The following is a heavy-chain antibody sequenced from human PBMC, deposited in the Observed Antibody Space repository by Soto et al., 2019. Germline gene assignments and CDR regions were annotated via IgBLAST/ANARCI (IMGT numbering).Heavy chain of an antibody. D-gene: IGHD3-22*01. CDR2: IYYSGST. CDR3: ARAFYDSSGYYSFDY. J-gene: IGHJ4*02. Sequence: QLQLQESGPGLVKPSETLSLTCTVSGGSISSSSYYWGWIRQPPGKGLEWIGSIYYSGSTYYNPSLKSRLTISVDTSKNQFSLKLSSVTAADTAVYYCARAFYDSSGYYSFDYWGQGTLVTVSS. CDR1: GGSISSSSYY. V-gene: IGHV4-39*01.